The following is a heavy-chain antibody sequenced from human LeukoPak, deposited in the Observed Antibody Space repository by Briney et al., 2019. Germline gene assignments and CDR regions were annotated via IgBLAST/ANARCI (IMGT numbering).Heavy chain of an antibody. J-gene: IGHJ4*02. D-gene: IGHD5-18*01. CDR1: GDSVSSNSVA. CDR3: ARGYIYAYDY. Sequence: SQTLSLTCAISGDSVSSNSVAWNWIRQSPSRGLEWLGRTYYRSTWYNDYAVSVKSRIAINPDTSKNQFSLQLNSVTPADTAVYYCARGYIYAYDYWGQGTLVTVSS. V-gene: IGHV6-1*01. CDR2: TYYRSTWYN.